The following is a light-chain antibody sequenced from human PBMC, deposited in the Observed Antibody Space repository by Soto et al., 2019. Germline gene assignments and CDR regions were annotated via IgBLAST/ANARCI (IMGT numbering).Light chain of an antibody. CDR3: QSYDSSLISYV. V-gene: IGLV1-40*01. Sequence: QSVLTQPPSVSGAPGQRVTISCTGSSSNIGAGYDVHWYQQLPGTAPKLLIYGNNHRPSGVPDRFSGSKSGTSASLAITGLQDEDEADYYCQSYDSSLISYVFGTGTKLTVL. J-gene: IGLJ1*01. CDR2: GNN. CDR1: SSNIGAGYD.